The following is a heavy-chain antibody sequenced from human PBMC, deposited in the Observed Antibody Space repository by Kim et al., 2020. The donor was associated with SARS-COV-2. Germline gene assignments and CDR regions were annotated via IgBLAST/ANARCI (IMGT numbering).Heavy chain of an antibody. V-gene: IGHV6-1*01. J-gene: IGHJ4*02. CDR3: ARDRQRAGTGVDY. D-gene: IGHD6-19*01. Sequence: YAQSVQGGVTINADTTQNRFSLQLNSGTPEDTAVYYCARDRQRAGTGVDYWGQGTLVTVSS.